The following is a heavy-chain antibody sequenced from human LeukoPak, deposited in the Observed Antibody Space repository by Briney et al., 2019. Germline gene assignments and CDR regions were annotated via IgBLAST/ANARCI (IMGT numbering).Heavy chain of an antibody. CDR2: LFSGGST. CDR1: GFTVNDNY. J-gene: IGHJ3*02. D-gene: IGHD5-12*01. CDR3: ARGGGAPAPGAYVTEVWYAFDI. V-gene: IGHV3-66*01. Sequence: GGSLRLSCAASGFTVNDNYITWVRQAPGKGLEWVSVLFSGGSTSYADSVKGRFTISRDISKNTLYLQMNSLRVEDTAVYYCARGGGAPAPGAYVTEVWYAFDIWGQGTRVTVSS.